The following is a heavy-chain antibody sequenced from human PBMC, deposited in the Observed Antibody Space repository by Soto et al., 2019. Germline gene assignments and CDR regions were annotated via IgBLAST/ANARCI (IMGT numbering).Heavy chain of an antibody. D-gene: IGHD1-7*01. V-gene: IGHV1-69*02. Sequence: ASVKVSCTASGGTFSSYTSSWVRQAPGQGLEWMGRIIPILGIANYAQKFQGRVTITADKSTSTAYMELSSLRSEDTAVYYCARGPEELELYFDYWGQGTLVTVSS. CDR1: GGTFSSYT. J-gene: IGHJ4*02. CDR3: ARGPEELELYFDY. CDR2: IIPILGIA.